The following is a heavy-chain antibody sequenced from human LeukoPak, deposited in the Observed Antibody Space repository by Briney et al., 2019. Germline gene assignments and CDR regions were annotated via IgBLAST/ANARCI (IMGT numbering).Heavy chain of an antibody. Sequence: PSETLSLTCTLSGRSISSSSYYCSSVRHPPGKGLEWIGHIYYSGSTNYHPSLKSRVTISVDTSENQFSLKLSSVTAADTAVYYCARHEYYGSGFGPWGQGTLVTVSS. CDR1: GRSISSSSYY. J-gene: IGHJ5*02. CDR3: ARHEYYGSGFGP. V-gene: IGHV4-61*05. CDR2: IYYSGST. D-gene: IGHD3-10*01.